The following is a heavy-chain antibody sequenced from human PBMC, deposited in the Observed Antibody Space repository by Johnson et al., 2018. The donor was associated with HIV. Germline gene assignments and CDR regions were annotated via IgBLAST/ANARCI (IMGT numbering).Heavy chain of an antibody. J-gene: IGHJ3*02. CDR3: ARAERVVTPGGAAFDI. V-gene: IGHV3-30*19. CDR2: VSYDGSER. D-gene: IGHD4-23*01. CDR1: GFTFSSYG. Sequence: QVQLVESGGGVVQPGGSLRLSCAASGFTFSSYGMHWVRQAPGKGLEWVAVVSYDGSERYYADSVKGRFTISRDSSKNTLYLQMNSLRAEDTAVYYCARAERVVTPGGAAFDIWGQGTMVTVSS.